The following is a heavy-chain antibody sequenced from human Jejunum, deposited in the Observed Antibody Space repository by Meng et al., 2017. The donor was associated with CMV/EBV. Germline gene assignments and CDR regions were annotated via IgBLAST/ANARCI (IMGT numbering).Heavy chain of an antibody. CDR3: TTDLYSSNFFDY. CDR1: GFTLTNAR. D-gene: IGHD2-2*01. J-gene: IGHJ4*02. CDR2: IKSKTDDGTT. V-gene: IGHV3-15*01. Sequence: ASGFTLTNARLGWVRQGPDKGLEWVGRIKSKTDDGTTDYAAPVKGRFTISRDDSENTLYLQMNSLKIEDTAVYYCTTDLYSSNFFDYWGQGTLVTVSS.